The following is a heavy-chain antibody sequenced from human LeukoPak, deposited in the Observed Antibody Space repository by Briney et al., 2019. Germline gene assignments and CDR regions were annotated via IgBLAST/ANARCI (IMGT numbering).Heavy chain of an antibody. Sequence: GGSLRLSCTVSGFTVSSNSMSWVRQAPGKGLEWVSFIYSDNTHYSDSVKGRFTISRDNSKNTLYLQMNSLRAEDTAVYYCARGGGGPKPNYYYYMDVWGKGTTVTISS. CDR1: GFTVSSNS. CDR2: IYSDNT. V-gene: IGHV3-53*01. J-gene: IGHJ6*03. CDR3: ARGGGGPKPNYYYYMDV. D-gene: IGHD2-15*01.